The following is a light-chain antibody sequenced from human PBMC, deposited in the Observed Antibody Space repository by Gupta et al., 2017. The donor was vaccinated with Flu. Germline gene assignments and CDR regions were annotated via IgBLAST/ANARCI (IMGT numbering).Light chain of an antibody. J-gene: IGLJ2*01. CDR1: SGHSSYA. V-gene: IGLV4-69*01. CDR2: LNTDGSH. Sequence: GASVKLTCTLSSGHSSYAIAWHQQQPQKGPRYLMKLNTDGSHTKGDGIPDRFSGSSSGAERYLTMSSLQSEDEDDYYCQTWTTGIVVFGGGTKLTVL. CDR3: QTWTTGIVV.